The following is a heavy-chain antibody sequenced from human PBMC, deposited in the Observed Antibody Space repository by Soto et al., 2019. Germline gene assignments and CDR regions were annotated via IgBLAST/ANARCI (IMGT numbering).Heavy chain of an antibody. CDR3: ARTPPPRAHFAY. CDR1: GISLSTSGVG. V-gene: IGHV2-5*02. Sequence: SGPTLVNPTQTLTLTCTLPGISLSTSGVGLGWIRQTPGKALEWLALVYWDDDKHYSPSLKSRLTITKDTSKNQVVLTMTNMDPVDTATYYCARTPPPRAHFAYWGQGTLVTVSS. J-gene: IGHJ4*02. CDR2: VYWDDDK.